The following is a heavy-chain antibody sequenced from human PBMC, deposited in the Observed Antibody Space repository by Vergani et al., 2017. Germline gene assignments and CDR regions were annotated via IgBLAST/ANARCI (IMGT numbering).Heavy chain of an antibody. V-gene: IGHV3-30*03. Sequence: QVQLVESGGGVVQPGRSLRLSCAASGFTFSSYGMHWVRQAPGKGLEWVAVISYDGSNKYYADSVKGRFTISRDNSKNTLYLQMNSLRAEDTAVYYCARSAAALYYYYYMDVWGKGTTVTVSS. J-gene: IGHJ6*03. D-gene: IGHD2-2*01. CDR2: ISYDGSNK. CDR1: GFTFSSYG. CDR3: ARSAAALYYYYYMDV.